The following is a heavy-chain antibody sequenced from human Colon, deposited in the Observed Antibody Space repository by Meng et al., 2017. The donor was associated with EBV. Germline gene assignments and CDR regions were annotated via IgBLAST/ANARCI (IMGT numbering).Heavy chain of an antibody. CDR3: ARGNAYNAPSFDY. V-gene: IGHV4-4*02. CDR2: IYHGGNT. J-gene: IGHJ4*02. CDR1: GASISSNNW. Sequence: QGQPQVSGRGLVEPSGTLSITCAGSGASISSNNWWSWVRQPPGKGLEWIGEIYHGGNTNYNPSLKSRVTISVDRSNDQFSLSLSSVTAADTAVYYCARGNAYNAPSFDYWGQGTLVTVSS. D-gene: IGHD5-24*01.